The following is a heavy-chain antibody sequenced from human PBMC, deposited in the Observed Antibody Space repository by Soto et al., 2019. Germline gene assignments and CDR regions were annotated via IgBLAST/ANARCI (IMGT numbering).Heavy chain of an antibody. CDR1: DGSFTGFH. D-gene: IGHD6-13*01. CDR3: AKTGTGYRSSWYRKYFDY. V-gene: IGHV4-34*01. Sequence: SSETLSLTCAVYDGSFTGFHWTWIRRPPGKGLEWIGEIKHSGSTNYNPSLTRRVTISVDTSKNQFSLKLSSVTAADTAVYYCAKTGTGYRSSWYRKYFDYWGQGTLVTVSS. J-gene: IGHJ4*02. CDR2: IKHSGST.